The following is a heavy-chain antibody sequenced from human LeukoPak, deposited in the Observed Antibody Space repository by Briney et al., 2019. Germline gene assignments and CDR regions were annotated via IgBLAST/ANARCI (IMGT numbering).Heavy chain of an antibody. D-gene: IGHD2-21*02. V-gene: IGHV3-23*01. Sequence: GGSLRLSCAASGFAFSSYAVTWVRQAPGKGLEWVSSIRGSGGSTYYADSVKGRLTVSRDNSKSMVYLQMSSLRAEETAVYYCARLGVTYSFDYWGQGALVTVSS. CDR2: IRGSGGST. J-gene: IGHJ4*02. CDR1: GFAFSSYA. CDR3: ARLGVTYSFDY.